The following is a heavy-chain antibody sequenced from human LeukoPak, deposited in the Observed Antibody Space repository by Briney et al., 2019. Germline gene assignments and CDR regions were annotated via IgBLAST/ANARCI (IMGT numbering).Heavy chain of an antibody. CDR1: GFIFNHHA. Sequence: GGSLRLSCAASGFIFNHHAMHWVRQAPGKGLQWVAVIWSDKSNRYYADSVRGRFTISRDDSRKTVYLHMERLTAEDTAIYYCAKDAQRGFDYSNSLEYWGQGALVTVAS. J-gene: IGHJ4*02. CDR2: IWSDKSNR. D-gene: IGHD4-11*01. CDR3: AKDAQRGFDYSNSLEY. V-gene: IGHV3-33*06.